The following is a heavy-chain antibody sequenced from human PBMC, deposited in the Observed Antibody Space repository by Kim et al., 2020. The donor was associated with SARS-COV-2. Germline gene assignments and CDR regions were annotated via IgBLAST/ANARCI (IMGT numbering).Heavy chain of an antibody. CDR2: IYSGGST. CDR1: GFTVSSNY. CDR3: ARGYGYYYGSGSYPWDSYYFDY. J-gene: IGHJ4*02. Sequence: GGSLRLSCAASGFTVSSNYMSWVRQAPGKGLEWVSVIYSGGSTYYADSVKGRFTISRDNSKNTLYLQMNSLRAEDTAVYYCARGYGYYYGSGSYPWDSYYFDYWRQGTLVTVSS. D-gene: IGHD3-10*01. V-gene: IGHV3-66*01.